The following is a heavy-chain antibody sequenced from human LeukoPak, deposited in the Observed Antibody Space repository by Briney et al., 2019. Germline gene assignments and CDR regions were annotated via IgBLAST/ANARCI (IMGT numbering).Heavy chain of an antibody. J-gene: IGHJ4*02. Sequence: SETLSLTCIASGQSISTDNHWGWIRQSPGKGLEWIGTIHYAGSTYYNPSLKSRVTMSLVTSKDQFSLRLTYVTAVDTAIYYCARLSPVYDPYYFDFWGQGTLVTVSS. CDR2: IHYAGST. V-gene: IGHV4-38-2*02. CDR1: GQSISTDNH. D-gene: IGHD5/OR15-5a*01. CDR3: ARLSPVYDPYYFDF.